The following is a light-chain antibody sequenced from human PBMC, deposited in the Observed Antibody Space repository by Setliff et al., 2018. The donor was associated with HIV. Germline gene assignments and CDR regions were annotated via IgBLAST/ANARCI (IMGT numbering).Light chain of an antibody. V-gene: IGLV2-11*01. CDR1: TSDVGGYNF. J-gene: IGLJ1*01. CDR2: DVI. Sequence: QSALTQPRSVSGSPGQSVTLSCTGTTSDVGGYNFVSWYQHHPCKAPKLTIYDVIKRPSGVPDRFSGSKSGNTASLTISGLQAEDEADYYCCSYAGSHTFVFGTGTKVTVL. CDR3: CSYAGSHTFV.